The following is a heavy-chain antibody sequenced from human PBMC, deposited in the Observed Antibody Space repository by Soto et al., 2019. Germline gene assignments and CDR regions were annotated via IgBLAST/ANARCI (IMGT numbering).Heavy chain of an antibody. Sequence: SETLSLTCAVSGGSITSSSGYSWNWIRQPPGEGLEWIGHIYHSGTTYYNPSLKSRVSISMNKSKNQFSLKLSSVTAADTAMYYCAGAGGDYELYGMDVWGQGTTVTVSS. J-gene: IGHJ6*02. CDR3: AGAGGDYELYGMDV. V-gene: IGHV4-30-2*01. CDR2: IYHSGTT. CDR1: GGSITSSSGYS. D-gene: IGHD4-17*01.